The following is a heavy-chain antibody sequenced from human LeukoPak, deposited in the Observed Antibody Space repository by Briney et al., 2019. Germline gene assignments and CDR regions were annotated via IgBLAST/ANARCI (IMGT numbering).Heavy chain of an antibody. Sequence: SVKVSCKASGGTFSSYAISWVRQAPGQGLEWMGGIIPIFGTANYAQKFQSRVTITADESTSTAYMELSSLRSEDTAVYYCARVDLSNCSGGSCYSPLVYWGQGTLVTVSS. CDR3: ARVDLSNCSGGSCYSPLVY. CDR2: IIPIFGTA. D-gene: IGHD2-15*01. CDR1: GGTFSSYA. V-gene: IGHV1-69*13. J-gene: IGHJ4*02.